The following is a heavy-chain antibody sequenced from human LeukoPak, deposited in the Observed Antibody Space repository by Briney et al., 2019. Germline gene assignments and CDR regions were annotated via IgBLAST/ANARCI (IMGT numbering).Heavy chain of an antibody. D-gene: IGHD6-13*01. CDR2: INHSGST. J-gene: IGHJ5*02. V-gene: IGHV4-34*01. CDR3: ARVAAAGTEGHNWFDP. CDR1: GGSFSGYY. Sequence: SETLSLTCAVYGGSFSGYYWSWTRQPRGKGLEWIGEINHSGSTNYNPSLKSRVTISVDTSKNQFSLKLSSVTAADTAVYYCARVAAAGTEGHNWFDPRGQGTLVTVSS.